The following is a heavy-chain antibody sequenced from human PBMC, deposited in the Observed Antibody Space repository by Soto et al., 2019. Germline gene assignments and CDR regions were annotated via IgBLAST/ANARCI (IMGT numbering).Heavy chain of an antibody. V-gene: IGHV4-39*01. CDR1: GGSISRSSNY. CDR2: IYYGGST. D-gene: IGHD4-17*01. Sequence: LSLTCTVSGGSISRSSNYWGWLRQPPGKGLEWIGSIYYGGSTYYNPSLKSRVTISVDTSRNQFSLKLTSVTTADTAVYYCARHDGTVTLNWFDPWGQGSLVTVSS. J-gene: IGHJ5*02. CDR3: ARHDGTVTLNWFDP.